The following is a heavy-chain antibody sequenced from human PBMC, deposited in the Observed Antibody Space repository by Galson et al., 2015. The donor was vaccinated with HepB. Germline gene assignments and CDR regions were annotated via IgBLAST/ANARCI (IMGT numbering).Heavy chain of an antibody. D-gene: IGHD6-13*01. CDR1: GFSLSTSGMC. CDR3: ARDKVYSSSWEGYYYYGMDV. V-gene: IGHV2-70*01. Sequence: PALVKPTQTLTLTCTFSGFSLSTSGMCVSWIRQPPGKALEWLALIDWDDDKYYSTSLKTRLTISKDTSKNQVVLTMTNMDPVDTATYYCARDKVYSSSWEGYYYYGMDVWGQGTTVTVSS. J-gene: IGHJ6*02. CDR2: IDWDDDK.